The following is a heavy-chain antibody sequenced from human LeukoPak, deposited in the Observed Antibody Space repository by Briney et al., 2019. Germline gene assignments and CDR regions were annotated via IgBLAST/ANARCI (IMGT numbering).Heavy chain of an antibody. J-gene: IGHJ4*02. CDR2: IYYSGST. D-gene: IGHD3-22*01. V-gene: IGHV4-39*01. Sequence: KSSETLSLTCTVSGGSISSSSYYWGWIRQPPGKGLEWIGSIYYSGSTYYNPSLKSRVTISVDTSKNQFSLKLSSVTAADTAVYYCARMLGGDSSGPYFDYWGQGTLVTVSS. CDR3: ARMLGGDSSGPYFDY. CDR1: GGSISSSSYY.